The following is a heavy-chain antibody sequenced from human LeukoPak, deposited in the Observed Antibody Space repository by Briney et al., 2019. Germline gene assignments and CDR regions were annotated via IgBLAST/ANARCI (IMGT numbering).Heavy chain of an antibody. CDR1: GFTFSRHW. Sequence: GGSLRLSCAASGFTFSRHWMTWVRQAPGKGLEWVAGIKQGGSEKYYADGVKGRFNVSSDNAKNSLYLQMNSLSADDTSIYYYARGPNYGELVDYLDSWGQGT. V-gene: IGHV3-7*01. CDR2: IKQGGSEK. D-gene: IGHD4/OR15-4a*01. J-gene: IGHJ4*02. CDR3: ARGPNYGELVDYLDS.